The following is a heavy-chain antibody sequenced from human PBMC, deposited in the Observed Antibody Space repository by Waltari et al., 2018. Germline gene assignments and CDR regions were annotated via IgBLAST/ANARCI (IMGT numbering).Heavy chain of an antibody. D-gene: IGHD3-22*01. V-gene: IGHV1-69*02. J-gene: IGHJ4*02. CDR3: ASGPFYYDSSGPFDY. Sequence: QVQLVQSGAEVKKPGSSVKVSCKASGGTFSSYTISWVRQAPGQGLEWMGRIIPILGIANYAQKFQGRVTITADKSTSTAYMELSSLRSEDTAVYYCASGPFYYDSSGPFDYWGQGTLVTVSS. CDR2: IIPILGIA. CDR1: GGTFSSYT.